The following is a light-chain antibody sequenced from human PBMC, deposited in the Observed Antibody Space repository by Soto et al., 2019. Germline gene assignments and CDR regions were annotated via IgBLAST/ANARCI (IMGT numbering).Light chain of an antibody. CDR3: QQRYNWPPIT. Sequence: EIVLTQSPATLSLSPGERATLSCRASQSVSSYLAWYQQKPGQAPRLLIYDASNRSTGIPARFSGSVSGTDFSLTISSLGPEDFAVYYCQQRYNWPPITFGQGTRLEIK. CDR2: DAS. J-gene: IGKJ5*01. CDR1: QSVSSY. V-gene: IGKV3-11*01.